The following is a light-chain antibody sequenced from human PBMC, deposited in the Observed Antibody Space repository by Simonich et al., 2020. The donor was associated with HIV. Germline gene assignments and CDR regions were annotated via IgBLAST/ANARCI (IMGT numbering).Light chain of an antibody. Sequence: DIVMTQSPDSLAVSLGERATINCKSIQCFFYSSNNKNYLAWYQQKSGQPPKLLIYWASTRESGVPDRFSGSGSGTDFTLTISSLQAEDVAVYYCQQYYSTLYTFGQGTKLEIK. CDR3: QQYYSTLYT. V-gene: IGKV4-1*01. J-gene: IGKJ2*01. CDR1: QCFFYSSNNKNY. CDR2: WAS.